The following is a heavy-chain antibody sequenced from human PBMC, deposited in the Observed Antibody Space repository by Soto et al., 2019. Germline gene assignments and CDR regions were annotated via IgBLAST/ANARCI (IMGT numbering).Heavy chain of an antibody. CDR3: ARGGDYGDYPGGY. CDR1: GFTFSSYG. J-gene: IGHJ4*02. V-gene: IGHV3-33*01. Sequence: PGGSLRLSCAASGFTFSSYGMHWVRQAPGKGLEWVAVIWYDGSNKFYADSVKGRFTISRDNSKNTLYLQMNSLRAEDTAVYYCARGGDYGDYPGGYWGQGTLVTVSS. CDR2: IWYDGSNK. D-gene: IGHD4-17*01.